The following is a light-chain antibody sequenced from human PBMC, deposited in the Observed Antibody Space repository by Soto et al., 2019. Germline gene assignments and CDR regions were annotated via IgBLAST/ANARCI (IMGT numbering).Light chain of an antibody. CDR3: QQYNHSST. CDR2: DAS. CDR1: QSISTW. J-gene: IGKJ4*01. V-gene: IGKV1-5*01. Sequence: ITQNTSTLSASVGYRFTITCRASQSISTWVAWYQQKPGKAPKLLIFDASSLQSGVPSRFSGSGSGTEFTLTISSLQPDDVATDHCQQYNHSSTFGRGITV.